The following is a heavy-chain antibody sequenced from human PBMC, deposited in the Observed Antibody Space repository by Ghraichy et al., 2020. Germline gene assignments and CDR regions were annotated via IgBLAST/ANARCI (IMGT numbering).Heavy chain of an antibody. CDR1: GFTFSSYP. CDR3: ARYTTTVTAFDY. J-gene: IGHJ4*02. D-gene: IGHD4-17*01. Sequence: SLRLSCAASGFTFSSYPMHWVRQAPGKGLEWVAVISYDGSNKYYADSVKGRFTISRDNSKNTLYLQLNSLRAEDTAVYYCARYTTTVTAFDYWGQGTLVTVSS. CDR2: ISYDGSNK. V-gene: IGHV3-30*04.